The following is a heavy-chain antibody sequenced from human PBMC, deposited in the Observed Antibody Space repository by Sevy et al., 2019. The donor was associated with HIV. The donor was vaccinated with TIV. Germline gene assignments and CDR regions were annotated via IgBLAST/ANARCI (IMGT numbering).Heavy chain of an antibody. Sequence: SETLSLTCTVSSDSIIDYYWSWIRQPPGKGLEWIGYIRNRGRYNYNSSLKSRVTISGDVSKNQFSLKLSSVTAADTAVYYCARDTSGYSSGWYPNYHYYGIDVWGQGTTVTVSS. CDR3: ARDTSGYSSGWYPNYHYYGIDV. CDR1: SDSIIDYY. J-gene: IGHJ6*02. CDR2: IRNRGRY. D-gene: IGHD6-19*01. V-gene: IGHV4-59*01.